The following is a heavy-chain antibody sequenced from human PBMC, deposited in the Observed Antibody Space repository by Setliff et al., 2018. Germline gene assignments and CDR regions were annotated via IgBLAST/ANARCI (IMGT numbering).Heavy chain of an antibody. CDR3: ARALLWFGEGMDV. Sequence: SETLSLTCTVSGGSISSGDHYWSWIRQPAGKGLEWIGRIHASGSTNYNPSLKSRVTISVDKSKNQFSLKLSSVTAADTAVYYCARALLWFGEGMDVWGKGTTVTVSS. J-gene: IGHJ6*03. V-gene: IGHV4-61*02. D-gene: IGHD3-10*01. CDR2: IHASGST. CDR1: GGSISSGDHY.